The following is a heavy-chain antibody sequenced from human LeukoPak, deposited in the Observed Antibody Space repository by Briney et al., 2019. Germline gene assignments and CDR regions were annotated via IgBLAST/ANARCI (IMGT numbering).Heavy chain of an antibody. CDR1: GYTFTSYA. CDR3: ARSKSRLPVDYLDY. Sequence: ASVNVSCKASGYTFTSYAMQWVRRAAGQRLKGMGWINAGNGNTKYSQKFEGRDTITRDTSAGTAYMELSSLRSEDTAVYYCARSKSRLPVDYLDYWGQGTLVTVSS. CDR2: INAGNGNT. D-gene: IGHD6-19*01. J-gene: IGHJ4*02. V-gene: IGHV1-3*01.